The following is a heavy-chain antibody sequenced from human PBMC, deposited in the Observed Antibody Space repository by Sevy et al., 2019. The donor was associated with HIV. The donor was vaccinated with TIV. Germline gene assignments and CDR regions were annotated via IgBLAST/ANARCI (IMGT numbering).Heavy chain of an antibody. V-gene: IGHV3-9*01. CDR3: AKDRRGSGSPYYLEN. J-gene: IGHJ4*02. Sequence: GGSLRLSCAASGFTFGDYAMHWVRQAPGKGLEWVSGITWNRNIIGYANSVKGRFTISRGNAKNSLFLQMDSLRAEDTAFYYCAKDRRGSGSPYYLENWGQGTLVTVSS. CDR2: ITWNRNII. D-gene: IGHD6-19*01. CDR1: GFTFGDYA.